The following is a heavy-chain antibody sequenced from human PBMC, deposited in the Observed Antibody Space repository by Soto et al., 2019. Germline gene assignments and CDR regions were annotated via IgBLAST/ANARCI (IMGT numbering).Heavy chain of an antibody. J-gene: IGHJ6*02. CDR3: ARSGDIVVVPAASPWGYYYGMDV. V-gene: IGHV5-51*01. CDR2: IYPGDSDT. CDR1: ECSCTGHW. Sequence: EFLKNSCNGAECSCTGHWIGWVSQIPGKGLEWMGIIYPGDSDTRYSPSFQGQVTISADKSIRTAYLQWSSLKASDTAMYYCARSGDIVVVPAASPWGYYYGMDVWGQGTTVTVSS. D-gene: IGHD2-2*01.